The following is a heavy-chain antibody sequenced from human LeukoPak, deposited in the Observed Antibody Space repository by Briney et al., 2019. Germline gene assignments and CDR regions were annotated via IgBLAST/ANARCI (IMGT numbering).Heavy chain of an antibody. J-gene: IGHJ5*02. V-gene: IGHV4-59*08. D-gene: IGHD2-15*01. CDR3: ARLLGYCSGGSCYPRWFAP. Sequence: SETLSLTCTVFGGSISSHYWNWIRQPPGKGLEWIGYISYSGSTNYNPSLKSRVTMSLDTSKNHFSLKLTSVTAADTAVYYCARLLGYCSGGSCYPRWFAPWGQGTLVTVSS. CDR1: GGSISSHY. CDR2: ISYSGST.